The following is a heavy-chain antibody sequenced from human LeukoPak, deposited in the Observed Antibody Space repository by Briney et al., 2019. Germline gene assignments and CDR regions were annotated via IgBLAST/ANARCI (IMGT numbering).Heavy chain of an antibody. CDR2: INHSGST. CDR1: GGSFSGYY. J-gene: IGHJ4*02. CDR3: AISAAGYFDY. V-gene: IGHV4-34*01. D-gene: IGHD6-13*01. Sequence: NPSETLSLTCAVSGGSFSGYYWSWIRQPPGKGLEWIGEINHSGSTNYNPSLKSRVTISVDTSKNQFSLKLSSVTAADTVVYYCAISAAGYFDYWGQGTLVTVSS.